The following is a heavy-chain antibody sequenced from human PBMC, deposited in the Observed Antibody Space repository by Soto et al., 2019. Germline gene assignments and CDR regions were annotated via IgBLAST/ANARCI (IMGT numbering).Heavy chain of an antibody. D-gene: IGHD1-1*01. V-gene: IGHV1-69*01. CDR1: GGTFSSYA. Sequence: QVQLVQSGAEVKKPGSSVKVSCKASGGTFSSYAISWVRQAPGQGLEWMGGIIPIFGTANYAQKFQGRVTITADDSTSTAYMELSSRRSEDTAVYYCARVGGYNWNERGFGLNYWGQGTLVTVSS. CDR3: ARVGGYNWNERGFGLNY. J-gene: IGHJ4*02. CDR2: IIPIFGTA.